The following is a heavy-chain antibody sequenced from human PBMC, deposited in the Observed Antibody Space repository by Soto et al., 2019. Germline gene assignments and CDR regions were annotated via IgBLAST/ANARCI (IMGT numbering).Heavy chain of an antibody. CDR2: INAANGDT. Sequence: ASVKVSCKASGYTLTSYGIHWVRQAPGQRLEWMGWINAANGDTKYSPKFQGRVTITRDTSASTAYMELSSLRSGDTAGYYCVRRHVSATGIDSSDPRGPGTLVTVST. D-gene: IGHD6-13*01. CDR3: VRRHVSATGIDSSDP. CDR1: GYTLTSYG. J-gene: IGHJ5*02. V-gene: IGHV1-3*01.